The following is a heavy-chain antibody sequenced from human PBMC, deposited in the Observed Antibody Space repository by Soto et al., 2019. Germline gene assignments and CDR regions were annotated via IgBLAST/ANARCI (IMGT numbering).Heavy chain of an antibody. CDR1: GFTFGDYA. V-gene: IGHV3-49*03. CDR3: TRVESEQNYSYYYMDV. J-gene: IGHJ6*03. CDR2: IRSKAYGGTT. Sequence: GGSLRHSCTASGFTFGDYAMSWFRQAPGKGQEWVGFIRSKAYGGTTEYAASVKGRFTISRDDSKSIAYLQMNSLKTEDTAVYYCTRVESEQNYSYYYMDVWGKGTTLTVSS.